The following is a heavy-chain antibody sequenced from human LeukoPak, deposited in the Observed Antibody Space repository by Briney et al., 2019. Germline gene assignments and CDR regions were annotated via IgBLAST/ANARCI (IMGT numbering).Heavy chain of an antibody. CDR3: ARGSPDCANGVCPFDY. V-gene: IGHV4-34*01. D-gene: IGHD2-8*01. J-gene: IGHJ4*02. CDR2: VNRVGNT. CDR1: GASFSGYS. Sequence: SETLSLTCAVHGASFSGYSWSWVRQPPGKGLEWIGEVNRVGNTIYNPSLKSRVTISIDTSTTQFSLRLSSVTVADTAVYFCARGSPDCANGVCPFDYWGQGTLVTVSS.